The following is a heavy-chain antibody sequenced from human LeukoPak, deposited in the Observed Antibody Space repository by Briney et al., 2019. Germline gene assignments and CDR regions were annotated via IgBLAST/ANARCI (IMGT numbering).Heavy chain of an antibody. V-gene: IGHV3-23*01. D-gene: IGHD1-26*01. J-gene: IGHJ4*02. CDR1: GFTFRNYA. Sequence: RGSLRVSCAASGFTFRNYAMSWVRQAPGKGLEWVSSISGSGDNTYYADSVQGRFTISRDNSKNTLYLQMNSLRAEDTALYYCAKDLVGGGDYWGRGSLASVSS. CDR3: AKDLVGGGDY. CDR2: ISGSGDNT.